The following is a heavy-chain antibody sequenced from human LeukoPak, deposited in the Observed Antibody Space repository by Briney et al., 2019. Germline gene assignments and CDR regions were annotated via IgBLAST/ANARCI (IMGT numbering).Heavy chain of an antibody. D-gene: IGHD6-13*01. CDR3: ARDGSAAGTDNWFDP. CDR1: GYTFPSYG. J-gene: IGHJ5*02. V-gene: IGHV1-18*04. CDR2: ISAYNGNT. Sequence: ASVKVSCMASGYTFPSYGMSWVRQAPGHGLEWMGWISAYNGNTNDAQKLQGRATMTTDTSTSTAYMELRSLRSDDTAVYYCARDGSAAGTDNWFDPWGQGTLVTVSS.